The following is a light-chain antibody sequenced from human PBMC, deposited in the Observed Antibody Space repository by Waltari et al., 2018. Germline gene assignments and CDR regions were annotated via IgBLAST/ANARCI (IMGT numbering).Light chain of an antibody. CDR3: QKYNSAPRT. V-gene: IGKV1-27*01. J-gene: IGKJ1*01. Sequence: DIQMTQSPSSLSASVGDRVTITCRASQGISNHLAWYQQKPGKVPKLLIYAASTLQSGVPSRFSGCGSGTDFTLTISSLQPEDVATYYCQKYNSAPRTFGQGTKVEIK. CDR1: QGISNH. CDR2: AAS.